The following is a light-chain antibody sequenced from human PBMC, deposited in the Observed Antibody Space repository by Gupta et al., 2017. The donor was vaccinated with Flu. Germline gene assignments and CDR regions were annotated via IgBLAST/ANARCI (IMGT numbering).Light chain of an antibody. V-gene: IGKV3-11*01. J-gene: IGKJ4*01. CDR1: QSVSSY. CDR2: DAS. CDR3: QQLSNWPQD. Sequence: EIVLTHSPATLSLSPGERATLSCRASQSVSSYLAWYQQKPGQAPRLLIYDASNRATGIPARSSGSGSGTEFTLTISSLEPEDFAVYYCQQLSNWPQDFGRGTKVEIK.